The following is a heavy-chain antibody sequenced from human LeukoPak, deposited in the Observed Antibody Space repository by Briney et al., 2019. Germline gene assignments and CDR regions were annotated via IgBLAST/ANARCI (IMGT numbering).Heavy chain of an antibody. CDR2: ISGSGGST. V-gene: IGHV3-23*01. Sequence: GGSLRLSCAASGFTFSSYGMSWVRQAPGKGLEWVSAISGSGGSTYYADSVKGRFTISRDNSKNTLYLQMNSLRAEDTAVYYCAKDQHDYVWGSYRPWDYWGQGTLVTVSS. J-gene: IGHJ4*02. CDR3: AKDQHDYVWGSYRPWDY. D-gene: IGHD3-16*02. CDR1: GFTFSSYG.